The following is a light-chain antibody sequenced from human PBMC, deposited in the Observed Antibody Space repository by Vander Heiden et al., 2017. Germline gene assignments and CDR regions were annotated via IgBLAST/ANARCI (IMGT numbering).Light chain of an antibody. CDR1: SCDVGGYNY. Sequence: QSALTQPASVSGSPGQSITTSCTGTSCDVGGYNYVSWYQQHPGKAPKLMIYEVSNRPSGVSNRFSGSKSGNTASLTISGLQAEDEADYYCSSYTSSSPFVFGTGTKVTVL. J-gene: IGLJ1*01. CDR2: EVS. V-gene: IGLV2-14*01. CDR3: SSYTSSSPFV.